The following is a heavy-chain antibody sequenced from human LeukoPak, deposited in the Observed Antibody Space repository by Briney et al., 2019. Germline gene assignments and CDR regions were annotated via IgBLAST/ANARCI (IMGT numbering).Heavy chain of an antibody. CDR2: ISYSGST. Sequence: KPSETLSLTCTVSGGSISSYYWSWIRQPPGKGMEWIGYISYSGSTNYNPSLKSRVTISVDTSKNQFSLRLRSATAADTAVYYCARLNGGSWGQGTLVTVSS. D-gene: IGHD3-16*01. CDR1: GGSISSYY. CDR3: ARLNGGS. V-gene: IGHV4-59*08. J-gene: IGHJ4*02.